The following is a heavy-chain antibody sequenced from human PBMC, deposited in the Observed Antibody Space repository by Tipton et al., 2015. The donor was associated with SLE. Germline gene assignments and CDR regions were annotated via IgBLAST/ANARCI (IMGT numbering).Heavy chain of an antibody. V-gene: IGHV4-59*08. Sequence: TLSLTCTVPGGSISSFYWSWIRQPPGKGLEWIGHFYYSGSTDYNPSLKNRVSISVDTSKNQFSLKLSSVTAADTAVYYCARLIRGNSDYWGQGTLVTVSS. J-gene: IGHJ4*02. CDR2: FYYSGST. CDR1: GGSISSFY. D-gene: IGHD4-23*01. CDR3: ARLIRGNSDY.